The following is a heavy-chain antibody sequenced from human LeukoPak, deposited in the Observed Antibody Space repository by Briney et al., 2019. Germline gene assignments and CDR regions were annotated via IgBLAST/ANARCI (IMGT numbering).Heavy chain of an antibody. CDR2: INHSGST. CDR3: ARWTIYYYYGMDV. D-gene: IGHD3-10*01. J-gene: IGHJ6*02. Sequence: SETLSLTCAVYGGSFSGYYWSWIRQPPGKGLEWIGEINHSGSTNYNPSLKSQVTTSVDTSKNQFSLKLSSVTAADTAVYYCARWTIYYYYGMDVWGQGTTVTVSS. V-gene: IGHV4-34*01. CDR1: GGSFSGYY.